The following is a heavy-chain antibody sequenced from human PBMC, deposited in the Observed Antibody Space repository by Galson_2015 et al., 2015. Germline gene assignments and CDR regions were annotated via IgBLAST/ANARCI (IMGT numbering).Heavy chain of an antibody. CDR2: ISCSSNTI. V-gene: IGHV3-48*02. CDR1: GFTFSTYR. D-gene: IGHD5-12*01. J-gene: IGHJ4*02. CDR3: AREPGNSGYDGLGY. Sequence: SLRLSCAASGFTFSTYRMNWVRQAPGKGLEWVSYISCSSNTIYYADSVKGRFTISRDNAKNSPYLQMNSLRDEDTAVYYCAREPGNSGYDGLGYWGQGTLVTVSS.